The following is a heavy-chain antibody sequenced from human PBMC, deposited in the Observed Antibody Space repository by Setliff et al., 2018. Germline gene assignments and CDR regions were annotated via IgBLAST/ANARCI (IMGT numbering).Heavy chain of an antibody. CDR3: AKDQAGYYSNYYYYMDV. D-gene: IGHD3-22*01. Sequence: PGGSLRLSCAASGFTVSSNYMSWVRQAPGKGLEWVAAISYDGSNKYYADSVKGRFTISRDNSKNTLYLQMNSLRAEDTAVYYCAKDQAGYYSNYYYYMDVWGKGTTVTVSS. J-gene: IGHJ6*03. CDR1: GFTVSSNY. CDR2: ISYDGSNK. V-gene: IGHV3-30*18.